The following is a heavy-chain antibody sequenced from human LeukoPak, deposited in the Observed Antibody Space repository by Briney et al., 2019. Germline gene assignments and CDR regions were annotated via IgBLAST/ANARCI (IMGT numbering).Heavy chain of an antibody. J-gene: IGHJ6*02. Sequence: PGGSLRLSCAASGFTFSSYSMNWVRQAPGKGLEWVSSISSSSTYIYYAGSVKGRFTISRGDAKNSQYLQMNSLRAEDTAVYYCARGRTSRYYYYGMDVWGQGTTVTVSS. CDR3: ARGRTSRYYYYGMDV. CDR2: ISSSSTYI. CDR1: GFTFSSYS. V-gene: IGHV3-21*01. D-gene: IGHD2-2*01.